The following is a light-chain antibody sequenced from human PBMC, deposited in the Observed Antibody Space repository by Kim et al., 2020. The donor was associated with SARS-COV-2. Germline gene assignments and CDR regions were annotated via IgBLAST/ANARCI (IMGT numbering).Light chain of an antibody. CDR2: YDT. Sequence: AAGKAARITCGGNNIGSKSVHWCQQKPGQAPVLVIFYDTDRPSGIPERFSGSNSGNTATLTISRVEAGDEADYYCQVWDSSSYQVVFGGGTKLTVL. CDR1: NIGSKS. J-gene: IGLJ2*01. V-gene: IGLV3-21*04. CDR3: QVWDSSSYQVV.